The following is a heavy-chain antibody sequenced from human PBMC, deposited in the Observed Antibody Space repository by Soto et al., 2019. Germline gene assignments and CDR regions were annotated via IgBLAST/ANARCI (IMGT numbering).Heavy chain of an antibody. Sequence: SVTGAISGESVAYISAAGNSIKQSPPRGLEWLGRTYYRSKWYNDYAVSVKSRITINPDTSKNQFSLQLNSVTPEDTAVYYCARASGSYIGAFDIWGQGTMVTVSS. CDR2: TYYRSKWYN. V-gene: IGHV6-1*01. CDR1: GESVAYISAA. J-gene: IGHJ3*02. D-gene: IGHD1-26*01. CDR3: ARASGSYIGAFDI.